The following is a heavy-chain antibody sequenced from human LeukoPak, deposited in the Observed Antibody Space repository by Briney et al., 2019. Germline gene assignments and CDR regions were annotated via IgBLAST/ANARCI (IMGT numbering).Heavy chain of an antibody. V-gene: IGHV3-30*01. CDR1: GFTFSSYA. J-gene: IGHJ5*02. CDR3: AREFRSHRIFDP. Sequence: GRSLRLSCAASGFTFSSYAMHWVRQAPGKGLEWVAVISYDGSNKYYADSVKGRFTISRDNSRNTPYLQMNSLRAEDTAVYYCAREFRSHRIFDPWGQGTLVTVSS. CDR2: ISYDGSNK.